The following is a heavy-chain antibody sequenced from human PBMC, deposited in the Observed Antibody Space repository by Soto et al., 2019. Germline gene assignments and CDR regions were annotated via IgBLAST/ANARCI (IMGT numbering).Heavy chain of an antibody. J-gene: IGHJ6*02. D-gene: IGHD4-4*01. V-gene: IGHV3-74*01. Sequence: EVQLVESGGGLVQPGGSLRLSCAASEFTFSTYWMHWVRQAPGKGLEWVARIDTTGSTTTYAGSVQGRFTISRDNAKNTLYLQIHSVRDEDTAVYYCASVSAAQYYYGMDAWGQGTTVTVSS. CDR3: ASVSAAQYYYGMDA. CDR1: EFTFSTYW. CDR2: IDTTGSTT.